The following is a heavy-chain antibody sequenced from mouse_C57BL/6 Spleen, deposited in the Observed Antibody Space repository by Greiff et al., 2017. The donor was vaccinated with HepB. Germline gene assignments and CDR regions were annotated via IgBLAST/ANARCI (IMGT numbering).Heavy chain of an antibody. J-gene: IGHJ3*01. V-gene: IGHV3-1*01. CDR1: GYSITSGYD. CDR2: ISYSGST. Sequence: EVQLQQSGPGMVKPSQSLSLTCTVTGYSITSGYDWHWIRHFPGNKLEWMGYISYSGSTNYNPSLKSRISITHDTSKNHFFLKLNSVTTEDTATYYCARDGNYDYDVPFAYWGQGTLVTVSA. CDR3: ARDGNYDYDVPFAY. D-gene: IGHD2-4*01.